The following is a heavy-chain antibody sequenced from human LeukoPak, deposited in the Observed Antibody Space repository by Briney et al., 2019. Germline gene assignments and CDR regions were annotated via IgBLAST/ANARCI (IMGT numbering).Heavy chain of an antibody. D-gene: IGHD6-19*01. J-gene: IGHJ5*02. CDR2: IYYSGST. V-gene: IGHV4-59*01. Sequence: SETLSLTCTVSGGSISSYYWSWIRQPPGKGLEWIGYIYYSGSTNYNPSLKSRVTISVDTSKNQFSLKLSSVTAADTAVYYCARDLSPGSGWAGGFDPWGQGTLVTVSS. CDR3: ARDLSPGSGWAGGFDP. CDR1: GGSISSYY.